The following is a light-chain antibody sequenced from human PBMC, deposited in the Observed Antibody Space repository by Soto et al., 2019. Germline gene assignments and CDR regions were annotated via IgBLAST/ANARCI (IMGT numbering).Light chain of an antibody. V-gene: IGKV1D-13*01. Sequence: AIQLTQSPSSLSASVGDRVTITCRASQGISTALAWYQQKPGQTPKLLLYDASSLEGGVPTRFSGRGSGTDFARSLTTLEPEDFATYYCQQFSHYPRTFGQGTKV. J-gene: IGKJ1*01. CDR1: QGISTA. CDR3: QQFSHYPRT. CDR2: DAS.